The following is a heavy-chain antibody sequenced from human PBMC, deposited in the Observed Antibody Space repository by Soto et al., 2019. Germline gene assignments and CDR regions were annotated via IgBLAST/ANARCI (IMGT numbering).Heavy chain of an antibody. D-gene: IGHD2-15*01. J-gene: IGHJ4*02. CDR1: GGSISSGGYS. Sequence: SETLSLTCAVSGGSISSGGYSWSWIRQPPGKGLEWIGYIYHSGSTYYNPSLKSRVTISVDRSKNQFSLKLSSVTAADTAVYYCARVSRIREFDYCGQGTLVTVSS. CDR3: ARVSRIREFDY. V-gene: IGHV4-30-2*01. CDR2: IYHSGST.